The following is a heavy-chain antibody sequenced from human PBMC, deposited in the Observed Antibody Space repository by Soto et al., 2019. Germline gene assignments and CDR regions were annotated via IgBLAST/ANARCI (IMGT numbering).Heavy chain of an antibody. CDR2: LDPGGGSI. V-gene: IGHV3-74*01. CDR3: AADRGRVTTSGVVINASHIGV. J-gene: IGHJ6*03. Sequence: EVQLVESGGALVQPGGSLRLSCAASGFTFRTYWMYWVRQAPGKGLVWVSRLDPGGGSIIYADSVKGRFTISRDNARNTLYLQLESRRGEDTAVDYCAADRGRVTTSGVVINASHIGVWGKGTAVTVSS. CDR1: GFTFRTYW. D-gene: IGHD3-3*01.